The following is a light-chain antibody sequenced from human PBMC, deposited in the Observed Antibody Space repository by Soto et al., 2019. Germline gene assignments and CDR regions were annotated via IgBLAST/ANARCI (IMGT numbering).Light chain of an antibody. V-gene: IGKV1-5*03. CDR2: KVS. Sequence: DIQMTQSPSTLSASVGDRVTITCRASQSISSWLAWYQQKPGKAPKLLMSKVSTLKSGVPSRFSGSGSGTAFALTITSLQPDDFATYYCQQYKSYSPVTFGGGTKVDIK. CDR1: QSISSW. J-gene: IGKJ4*01. CDR3: QQYKSYSPVT.